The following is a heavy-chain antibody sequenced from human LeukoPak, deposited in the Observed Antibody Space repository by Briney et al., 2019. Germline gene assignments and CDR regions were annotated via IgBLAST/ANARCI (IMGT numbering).Heavy chain of an antibody. CDR2: IIPIFDTA. CDR1: GGTFSSYA. D-gene: IGHD2/OR15-2a*01. CDR3: ARAPLGLWRYFDY. Sequence: SVKVSCEASGGTFSSYAISWVRQAPGQGLKWMGGIIPIFDTANYAQKFQGRVTITADESTSTAYMELSSLRSEDTAVYYCARAPLGLWRYFDYWGQGTLVTVSS. J-gene: IGHJ4*02. V-gene: IGHV1-69*13.